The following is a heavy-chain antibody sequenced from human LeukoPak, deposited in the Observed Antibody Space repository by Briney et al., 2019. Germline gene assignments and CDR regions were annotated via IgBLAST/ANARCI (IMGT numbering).Heavy chain of an antibody. Sequence: PGESLKISCKASGYIFTNSWIGWVRQMPGKGLEWMGIIYPGDSGTRYSPSSQGQVTISADKSISTAYLHWSSLKASDTAIYYCARPRDSSGYFTEYWGPGTLVTVSA. CDR1: GYIFTNSW. CDR2: IYPGDSGT. CDR3: ARPRDSSGYFTEY. D-gene: IGHD3-22*01. V-gene: IGHV5-51*01. J-gene: IGHJ4*02.